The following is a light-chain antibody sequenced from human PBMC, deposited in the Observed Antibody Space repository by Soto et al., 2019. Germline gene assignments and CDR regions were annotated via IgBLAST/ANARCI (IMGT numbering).Light chain of an antibody. CDR1: SSEVCGYNY. V-gene: IGLV2-14*01. Sequence: QSVLTQPASVSGSPGQSITISCTGTSSEVCGYNYVSWYQQHPGKAPKLMIYDVSNRPSGVSNRFSGSKPGNTASLTISGLQAEDEADYYCSSYTSSSTLDYVFGTGTKVTVL. J-gene: IGLJ1*01. CDR3: SSYTSSSTLDYV. CDR2: DVS.